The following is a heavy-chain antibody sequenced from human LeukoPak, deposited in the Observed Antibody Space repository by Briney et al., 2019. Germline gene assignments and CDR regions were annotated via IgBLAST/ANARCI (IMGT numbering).Heavy chain of an antibody. CDR1: GYTFTGYY. CDR3: ASLGYCSGGSCSASFDY. V-gene: IGHV1-2*02. J-gene: IGHJ4*02. Sequence: GASVKVSCKASGYTFTGYYMHRVRQAPGQGLEWMGWINPNSGGTNYAQKFQGRVTMTRDTSISTAYMELSRLRSDDTAVYYCASLGYCSGGSCSASFDYWGQGTLVTVSS. CDR2: INPNSGGT. D-gene: IGHD2-15*01.